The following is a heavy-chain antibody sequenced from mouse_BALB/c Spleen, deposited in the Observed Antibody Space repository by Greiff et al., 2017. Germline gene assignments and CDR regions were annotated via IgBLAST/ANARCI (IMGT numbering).Heavy chain of an antibody. CDR2: ISNGGGST. CDR1: GFTFSSYT. D-gene: IGHD2-14*01. CDR3: ARLRYDRDFDY. V-gene: IGHV5-12-2*01. Sequence: EVKLQESGGGLVQPGGSLKLSCAASGFTFSSYTMSWVRQTPEKRLEWVAYISNGGGSTYYPDTVKGRFTISRDNAKNTLYLQMSSLKSEDTAMYYCARLRYDRDFDYWGQGTTLTVSS. J-gene: IGHJ2*01.